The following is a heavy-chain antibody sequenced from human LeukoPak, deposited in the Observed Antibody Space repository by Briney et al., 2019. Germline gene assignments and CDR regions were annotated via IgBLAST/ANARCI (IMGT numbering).Heavy chain of an antibody. J-gene: IGHJ4*02. CDR3: AREDHSNYNY. V-gene: IGHV3-7*01. Sequence: PGGSLRLSCTVSGFTFSSYWMSWVRQAPGKGLEWVANIKQDGGERFYVDSVKGRFTISRDNAKNSLYLQMNSLRGEDTAVYYCAREDHSNYNYWGQGTLVTVSS. CDR2: IKQDGGER. CDR1: GFTFSSYW. D-gene: IGHD4-11*01.